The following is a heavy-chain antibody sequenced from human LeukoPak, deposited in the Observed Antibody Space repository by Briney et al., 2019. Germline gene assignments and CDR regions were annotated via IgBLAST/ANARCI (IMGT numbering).Heavy chain of an antibody. J-gene: IGHJ6*03. V-gene: IGHV1-69*05. Sequence: GASVKVSCKASGGTFSSHAISWVRQAPGQGLEWMGGIIPIFGTANYAQKFQGRVTITTDESTSTAYMELSSLRSEDTAVYYCARSSDEAYYYYMDVWGKGTTVTVSS. CDR1: GGTFSSHA. CDR2: IIPIFGTA. CDR3: ARSSDEAYYYYMDV. D-gene: IGHD2-2*01.